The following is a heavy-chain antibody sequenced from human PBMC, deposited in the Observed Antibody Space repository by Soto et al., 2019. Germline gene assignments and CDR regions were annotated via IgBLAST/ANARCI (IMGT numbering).Heavy chain of an antibody. CDR2: IWYDGSNK. CDR1: GFTFSSYG. Sequence: GGSLRLSCAASGFTFSSYGMHWVRQAPGKGLEWVAVIWYDGSNKYYADSVKGRFTISRDNSKNTLYLQMNSLRAEDTAVYYCERTLQHYDGMDVWGQGTTVTVSS. J-gene: IGHJ6*02. V-gene: IGHV3-33*01. D-gene: IGHD1-1*01. CDR3: ERTLQHYDGMDV.